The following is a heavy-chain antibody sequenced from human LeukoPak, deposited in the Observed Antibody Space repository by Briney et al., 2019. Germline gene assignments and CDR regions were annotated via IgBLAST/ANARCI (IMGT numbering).Heavy chain of an antibody. CDR1: GFTFSNYG. CDR2: ISDDGDKK. Sequence: GGSLRLSCAASGFTFSNYGMHWVRQAPGKGLEWVTVISDDGDKKYYADSVRGRFTISRDNAKNSLYLQMNSLRAEDTAVYYCAKDLEIFDYWGQGTLVTVSS. V-gene: IGHV3-30*18. J-gene: IGHJ4*02. D-gene: IGHD5-24*01. CDR3: AKDLEIFDY.